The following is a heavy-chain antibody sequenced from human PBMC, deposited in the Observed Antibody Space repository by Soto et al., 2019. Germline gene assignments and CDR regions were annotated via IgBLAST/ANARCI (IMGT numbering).Heavy chain of an antibody. Sequence: SETLSLTCTVSGGSISSYYWSWIRQPPGKGLEWIGYIYYSGSTNYNPSLKSRVTISVDTSKNQFSLKLSSVTAADTAVYYCARDRLGITIFGVVSYMDVWGKGTTVTVSS. CDR3: ARDRLGITIFGVVSYMDV. J-gene: IGHJ6*03. V-gene: IGHV4-59*01. CDR2: IYYSGST. D-gene: IGHD3-3*01. CDR1: GGSISSYY.